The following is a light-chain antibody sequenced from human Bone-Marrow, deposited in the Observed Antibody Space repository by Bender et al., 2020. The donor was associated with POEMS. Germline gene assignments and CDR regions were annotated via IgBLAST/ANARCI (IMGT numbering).Light chain of an antibody. J-gene: IGLJ2*01. CDR2: DLI. V-gene: IGLV2-23*02. CDR1: SSEVRSYTL. CDR3: CSYAGNNDLV. Sequence: QSALTQPASVSGSPGQSISISCGGSSSEVRSYTLVSWYQQHPGKTPKLMVYDLIRRPSGVSNRFSGSKSGNTASLTISGLQADDEAEYSCCSYAGNNDLVFGGGTKLTVL.